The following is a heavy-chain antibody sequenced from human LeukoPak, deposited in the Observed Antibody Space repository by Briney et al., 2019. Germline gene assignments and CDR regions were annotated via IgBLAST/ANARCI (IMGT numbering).Heavy chain of an antibody. CDR1: GYTFTTYG. D-gene: IGHD5-12*01. Sequence: ASVKVSCKASGYTFTTYGISWVRQAPGQGPEWMGWISTYSGNTHYAQELQGRVTLTTDTSTSTAYMDLRSLRSDDTAVYYCARDRWLRLGGDYWGQGTLVTVSS. CDR2: ISTYSGNT. V-gene: IGHV1-18*01. J-gene: IGHJ4*02. CDR3: ARDRWLRLGGDY.